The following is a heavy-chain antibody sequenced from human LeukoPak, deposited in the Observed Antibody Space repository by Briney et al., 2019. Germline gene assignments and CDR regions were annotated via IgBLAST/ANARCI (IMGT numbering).Heavy chain of an antibody. Sequence: GGSLRLSCAASGFTFDGYGMSWVRQAPGKGLEWVSGINWNGGSTGYADSVKGRFTISRDNAKNSLYLQMNSLRAEDTALYYCARTVEVPAIYYYYMDVWGKGTTVTVSS. CDR1: GFTFDGYG. V-gene: IGHV3-20*04. CDR2: INWNGGST. D-gene: IGHD2-2*01. J-gene: IGHJ6*03. CDR3: ARTVEVPAIYYYYMDV.